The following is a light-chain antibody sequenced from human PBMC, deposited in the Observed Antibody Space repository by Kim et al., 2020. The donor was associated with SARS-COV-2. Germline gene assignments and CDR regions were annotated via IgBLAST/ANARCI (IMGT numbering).Light chain of an antibody. Sequence: ASIGDRVTITCRTSQNGSRCLGWYQQKPGKAPKLLIYRASTLESGVPARFSGSGFGTEFTLTISSLQPDDFASYYCRQYYFNPYTFGQGTKLEI. J-gene: IGKJ2*01. CDR1: QNGSRC. CDR2: RAS. V-gene: IGKV1-5*03. CDR3: RQYYFNPYT.